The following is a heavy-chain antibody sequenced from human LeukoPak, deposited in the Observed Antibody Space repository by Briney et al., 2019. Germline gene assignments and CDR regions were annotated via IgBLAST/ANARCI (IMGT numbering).Heavy chain of an antibody. CDR3: AKARSSGYSSGWYDY. D-gene: IGHD6-19*01. CDR2: INPNSGGT. J-gene: IGHJ4*02. CDR1: GYTFTGYY. Sequence: ASAKVSCKASGYTFTGYYMHWVRQAPGQGLEWMGWINPNSGGTNYAQKFQGWVTMTRDTSISTAYMELSRLTSDDTAVYYCAKARSSGYSSGWYDYWGQGTLVTVSS. V-gene: IGHV1-2*04.